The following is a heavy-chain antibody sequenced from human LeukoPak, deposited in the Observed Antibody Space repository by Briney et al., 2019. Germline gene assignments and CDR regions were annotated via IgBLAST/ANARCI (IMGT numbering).Heavy chain of an antibody. CDR3: ARDFRSDDSSGYYGSGY. CDR1: GYTFTSYG. J-gene: IGHJ4*02. CDR2: INPNSCGT. D-gene: IGHD3-22*01. Sequence: GASVKVSCKASGYTFTSYGISWVRQAPGQGLEWMGWINPNSCGTNYAQKFQGRVTMTRDTSISTAYMELRSLRSDDTAVYYCARDFRSDDSSGYYGSGYWGQGTLVTVSS. V-gene: IGHV1-2*02.